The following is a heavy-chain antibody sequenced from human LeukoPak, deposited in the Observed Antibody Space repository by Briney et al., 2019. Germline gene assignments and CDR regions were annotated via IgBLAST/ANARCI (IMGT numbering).Heavy chain of an antibody. V-gene: IGHV1-69*04. D-gene: IGHD4-23*01. CDR1: GGTFSSYA. Sequence: ASVKVSCKASGGTFSSYAISWVRQAPGQGLEWMGRIIPILGIANYAQKFQGRVTITADKSTSTAYMELSSLRSEDTAVYYCARVGFGNTPHPIDYWGQGTLVTVSS. CDR3: ARVGFGNTPHPIDY. CDR2: IIPILGIA. J-gene: IGHJ4*02.